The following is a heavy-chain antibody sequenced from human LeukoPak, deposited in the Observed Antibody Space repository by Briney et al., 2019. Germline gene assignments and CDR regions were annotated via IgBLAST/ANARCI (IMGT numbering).Heavy chain of an antibody. Sequence: GRSLRLSCAASGFTFSSYGMHWVRQAPGKGLEWVAVISYDGSNKYYADSVKGRFTISRDNSKNTLNLQMNSLRAEDTAVYYCAKDPTHFRVWDDYDSNVLNCWGQGTLVTVSS. CDR2: ISYDGSNK. CDR1: GFTFSSYG. J-gene: IGHJ4*02. D-gene: IGHD3-22*01. CDR3: AKDPTHFRVWDDYDSNVLNC. V-gene: IGHV3-30*18.